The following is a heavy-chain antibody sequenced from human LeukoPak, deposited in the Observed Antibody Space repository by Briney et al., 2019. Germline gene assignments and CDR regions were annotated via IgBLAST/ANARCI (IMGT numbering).Heavy chain of an antibody. J-gene: IGHJ4*02. Sequence: PGGSLRLSCAASGFTFSSSDMNWVRQAPGKGLEWLSYISSSSGIIYYVDSVKGRFTISRDNGKNSLYLQMNSLRAEDTAVYYCARSPSPRVSGSYGRFDYWGQGTLVTVSS. CDR2: ISSSSGII. CDR3: ARSPSPRVSGSYGRFDY. CDR1: GFTFSSSD. D-gene: IGHD1-26*01. V-gene: IGHV3-48*01.